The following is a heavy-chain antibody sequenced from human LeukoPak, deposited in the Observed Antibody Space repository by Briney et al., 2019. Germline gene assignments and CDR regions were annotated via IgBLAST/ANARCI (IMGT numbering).Heavy chain of an antibody. CDR3: ASLVGGAGSTFDY. V-gene: IGHV3-48*01. Sequence: GGSLRLSCAASGFTFSSYSMNWVRQAPGKGLEWVSYISSSSSTIYYADSVKGRFTISRDNAKNSRYLQMNSLRAEDTAVYYCASLVGGAGSTFDYWGQGTLVTVSS. CDR1: GFTFSSYS. CDR2: ISSSSSTI. J-gene: IGHJ4*02. D-gene: IGHD2-15*01.